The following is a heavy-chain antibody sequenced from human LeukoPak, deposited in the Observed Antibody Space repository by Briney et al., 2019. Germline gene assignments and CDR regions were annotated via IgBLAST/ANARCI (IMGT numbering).Heavy chain of an antibody. J-gene: IGHJ4*02. CDR1: GFTFSNYA. CDR2: IRGSGDYT. Sequence: GGSLRLSCAASGFTFSNYAMSWVRQAPGKGLEWVSAIRGSGDYTYYAASVKGRFTISRDNAKNSLYLQMNSLRAEDTAVYYCSDTAMGPSRYWGQGTLVTVSS. V-gene: IGHV3-23*01. D-gene: IGHD5-18*01. CDR3: SDTAMGPSRY.